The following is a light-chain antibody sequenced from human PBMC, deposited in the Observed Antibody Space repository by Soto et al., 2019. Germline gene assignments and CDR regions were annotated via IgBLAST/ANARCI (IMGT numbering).Light chain of an antibody. Sequence: ELVLTQSPGTLSLSPGERATLSCRASQRVNSNYLAWYQQRPGQPPRLLISGASSRATDTPDRFSGSGSGTDFTLTIAGLEPADSVVYYCQQYSSSPITFGQGTRLEIK. V-gene: IGKV3-20*01. CDR2: GAS. CDR3: QQYSSSPIT. CDR1: QRVNSNY. J-gene: IGKJ5*01.